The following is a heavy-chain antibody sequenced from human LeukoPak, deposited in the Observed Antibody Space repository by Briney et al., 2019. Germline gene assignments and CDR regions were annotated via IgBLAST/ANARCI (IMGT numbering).Heavy chain of an antibody. D-gene: IGHD4-11*01. CDR2: ISSTGDDI. CDR3: ARDGKYSNYAGWFDP. CDR1: GFSFSRFS. J-gene: IGHJ5*02. V-gene: IGHV3-21*04. Sequence: GGSLRLSCAASGFSFSRFSMNWVRQAPGQGLEWVSSISSTGDDIYYADSVKGRFTISRDNSKNTLYMQMNSLRAEDTALYYCARDGKYSNYAGWFDPWGQGTLVTVSS.